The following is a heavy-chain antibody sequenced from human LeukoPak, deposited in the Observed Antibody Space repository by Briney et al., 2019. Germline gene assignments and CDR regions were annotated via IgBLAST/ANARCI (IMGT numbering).Heavy chain of an antibody. CDR2: VRQDGGEI. V-gene: IGHV3-7*01. CDR1: GFTFSSYW. D-gene: IGHD1-1*01. J-gene: IGHJ4*02. Sequence: PGGSLRLSCATSGFTFSSYWMSWVRQAPGKGLEWVANVRQDGGEIYYVDSVKGRFTISRDNAKNSLFLQMNSLRAEDTAIYYCARSLTTLTYEGYWGQGTLVTVSS. CDR3: ARSLTTLTYEGY.